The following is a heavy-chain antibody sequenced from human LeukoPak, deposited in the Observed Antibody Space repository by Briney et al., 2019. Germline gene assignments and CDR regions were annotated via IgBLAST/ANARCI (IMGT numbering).Heavy chain of an antibody. J-gene: IGHJ4*02. V-gene: IGHV3-74*01. D-gene: IGHD4-17*01. CDR1: GFTFSNYW. Sequence: PGGSQRLSCAASGFTFSNYWMHWVRQAPGKGLVWVSRINTDESITSYADSVKGRFTISRDNAKNTLYLQMNSLRAEDTAVYYCASGEVRHWGQGTLVTVSS. CDR2: INTDESIT. CDR3: ASGEVRH.